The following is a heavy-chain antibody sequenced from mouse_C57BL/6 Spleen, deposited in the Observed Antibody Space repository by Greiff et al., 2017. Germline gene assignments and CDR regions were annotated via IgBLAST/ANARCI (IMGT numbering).Heavy chain of an antibody. CDR1: GFTFSDYY. D-gene: IGHD2-10*01. CDR2: INSDGSST. V-gene: IGHV5-16*01. J-gene: IGHJ4*01. CDR3: ARDPYYYAMYY. Sequence: EVKLMESEGGLVQPGSSMKLSCTASGFTFSDYYMAWVRQVPEKGLEWVANINSDGSSTYYLDSLKSRFIISRDNAKNILYLQMSSLTSEYTATYYCARDPYYYAMYYWGQGTSVTVSS.